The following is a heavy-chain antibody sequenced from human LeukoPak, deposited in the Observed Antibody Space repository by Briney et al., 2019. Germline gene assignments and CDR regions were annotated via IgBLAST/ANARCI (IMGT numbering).Heavy chain of an antibody. CDR2: ISSNGGST. D-gene: IGHD6-19*01. CDR3: VKDPVAGPAVYAEYFHH. Sequence: PGGPLRLSCSASGFTFSSYAMHWVRQAPGKGLEYVSAISSNGGSTYYADSVKGRFTISRDNSKNTLYLQMSSLRAEDTALYYCVKDPVAGPAVYAEYFHHWGQGTLVTVSS. CDR1: GFTFSSYA. J-gene: IGHJ1*01. V-gene: IGHV3-64D*06.